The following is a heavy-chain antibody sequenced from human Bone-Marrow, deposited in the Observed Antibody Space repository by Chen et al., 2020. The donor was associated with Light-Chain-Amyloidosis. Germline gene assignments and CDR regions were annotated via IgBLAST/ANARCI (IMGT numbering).Heavy chain of an antibody. CDR2: IYPDDSDA. J-gene: IGHJ4*02. CDR1: GDPSPNYW. D-gene: IGHD5-12*01. CDR3: ARRRDGYNFDY. Sequence: EVRLEQSGPEVKKSGESLRISGKGSGDPSPNYWIGWVRHMPGKGLEWMGVIYPDDSDARYSPSFEGQVTISADKSITPADLQCRSLKASDTDMYYCARRRDGYNFDYWGQGPLVTVSS. V-gene: IGHV5-51*01.